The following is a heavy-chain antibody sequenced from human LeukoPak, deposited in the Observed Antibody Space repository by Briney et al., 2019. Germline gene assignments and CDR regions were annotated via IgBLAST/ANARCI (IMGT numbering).Heavy chain of an antibody. D-gene: IGHD6-13*01. V-gene: IGHV3-23*01. Sequence: GGSLRLSCAASGFTFSSYAMSWVRQAPGKGLEWVSGISGSGGSTYYVDSVKGRFTISRDNSKNTLYLQMNSLRAEDTAVYYCAKDLGGYSSSWYYFDYWGQGTLVTVSS. CDR1: GFTFSSYA. CDR3: AKDLGGYSSSWYYFDY. J-gene: IGHJ4*02. CDR2: ISGSGGST.